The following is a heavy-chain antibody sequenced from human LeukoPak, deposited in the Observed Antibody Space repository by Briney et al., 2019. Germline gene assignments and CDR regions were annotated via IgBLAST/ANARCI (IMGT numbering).Heavy chain of an antibody. Sequence: GGSLRLSCAASGFIFSTYGMNWVRQAPGKGLKWVANMRDDGSEEFYVNSVKGRFTISRDNTKNSLYLQMDSLRAEDTAVYYCARDLWLGERGLFFFEYWGQGAQVTVAS. D-gene: IGHD3-22*01. CDR1: GFIFSTYG. CDR2: MRDDGSEE. V-gene: IGHV3-7*01. CDR3: ARDLWLGERGLFFFEY. J-gene: IGHJ4*02.